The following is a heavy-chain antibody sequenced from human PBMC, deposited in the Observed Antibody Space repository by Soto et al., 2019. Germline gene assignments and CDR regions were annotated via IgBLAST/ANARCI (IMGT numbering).Heavy chain of an antibody. D-gene: IGHD6-19*01. V-gene: IGHV3-23*01. CDR1: GSPFD. CDR3: VKRSGQSNGWGAFDI. J-gene: IGHJ3*02. CDR2: LGGSSGTT. Sequence: SGGSLRLSCVASGSPFDVHWVRQAPGKGLEWLSCLGGSSGTTYYADSVKGRFTGSRDNSKNTVDLQMNSLRVEDTAVYYCVKRSGQSNGWGAFDIWGQGAMVTVSS.